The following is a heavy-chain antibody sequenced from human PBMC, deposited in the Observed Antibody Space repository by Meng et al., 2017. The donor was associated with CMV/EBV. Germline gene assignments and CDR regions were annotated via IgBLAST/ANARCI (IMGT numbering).Heavy chain of an antibody. CDR3: AKDRVDMDYYGSGSYMGIYGMDV. V-gene: IGHV3-30-3*01. Sequence: SCTASEFMFSSYAMHWVRQAPGKGLEWAAAISYDGSSKYYADSVKGRFTISRDNSKNTLYLQMNSLRAEDTAVYYCAKDRVDMDYYGSGSYMGIYGMDVWGQGTTVTVSS. D-gene: IGHD3-10*01. CDR1: EFMFSSYA. CDR2: ISYDGSSK. J-gene: IGHJ6*02.